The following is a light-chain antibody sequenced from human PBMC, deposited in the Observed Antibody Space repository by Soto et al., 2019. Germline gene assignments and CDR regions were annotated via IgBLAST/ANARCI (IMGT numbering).Light chain of an antibody. CDR3: CSYAGSSTFG. V-gene: IGLV2-23*03. Sequence: QSALTQPAYVSGSPGQSITISCTGTSSDVGSYNLVSWYQQHPGKAPKLMIYEGSKRPSGVSNRFSGSKSGNTASLTISGLQAEDEADYYCCSYAGSSTFGFGTGTKVTVL. CDR2: EGS. J-gene: IGLJ1*01. CDR1: SSDVGSYNL.